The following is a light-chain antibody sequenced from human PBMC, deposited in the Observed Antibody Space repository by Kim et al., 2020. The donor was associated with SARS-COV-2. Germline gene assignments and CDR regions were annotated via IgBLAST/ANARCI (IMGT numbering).Light chain of an antibody. Sequence: ESVLTQSPGTLSLSPGERATLSCRASQSDPSRRLAWYQQRPGQAPRLLIYGASSRAPGIPDRFSGSGSETDFTLTIDRLEPEDFAVYYCQQYGGSPEVTFGGGTKLEI. CDR1: QSDPSRR. J-gene: IGKJ4*01. CDR2: GAS. V-gene: IGKV3-20*01. CDR3: QQYGGSPEVT.